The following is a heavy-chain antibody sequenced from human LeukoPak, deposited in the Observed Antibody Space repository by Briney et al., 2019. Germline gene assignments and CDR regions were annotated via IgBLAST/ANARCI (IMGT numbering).Heavy chain of an antibody. Sequence: GESLMISCKVSGYRFNIYWIGWVRQMSGRGPEWMGIIYPGDSDIRYSPSFQGQVNISADKSISTAYLQWNSLKASDTAMYYCVRRTTGEYYFDYWGQGTLVTVSS. V-gene: IGHV5-51*01. CDR1: GYRFNIYW. CDR2: IYPGDSDI. D-gene: IGHD7-27*01. CDR3: VRRTTGEYYFDY. J-gene: IGHJ4*02.